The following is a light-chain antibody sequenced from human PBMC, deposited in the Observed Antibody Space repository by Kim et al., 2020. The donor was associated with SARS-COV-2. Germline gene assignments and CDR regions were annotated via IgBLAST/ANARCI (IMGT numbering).Light chain of an antibody. V-gene: IGKV3-20*01. CDR3: QQYGSSPLLT. Sequence: PGERATLSCRASQSVSSSYLAWYQQKPGQAPRLLIYGASSRATGIPDRFSGSGSGTDFTLTISRLEPEEFAVYYCQQYGSSPLLTFGGGTKVDIK. J-gene: IGKJ4*01. CDR1: QSVSSSY. CDR2: GAS.